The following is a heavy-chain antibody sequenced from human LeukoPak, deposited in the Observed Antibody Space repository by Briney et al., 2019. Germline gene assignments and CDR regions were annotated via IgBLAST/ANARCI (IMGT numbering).Heavy chain of an antibody. V-gene: IGHV3-9*01. CDR1: GFDFGDYA. J-gene: IGHJ3*02. CDR2: ISWNSSKI. D-gene: IGHD1-1*01. CDR3: AKVVVWTTAFDS. Sequence: GRSLRLSCAASGFDFGDYAMHWVRQAPGKGLEWVSSISWNSSKIYYADSVKGRFSISRDNAKNSFYLHMNSLTVEDTALYYCAKVVVWTTAFDSWGQGIMVTVSS.